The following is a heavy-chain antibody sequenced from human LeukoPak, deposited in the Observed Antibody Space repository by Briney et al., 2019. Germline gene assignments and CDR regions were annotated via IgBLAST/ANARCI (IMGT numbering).Heavy chain of an antibody. CDR1: GFTFSSYT. CDR3: ARMIGGASGDFDN. D-gene: IGHD2-21*01. J-gene: IGHJ4*02. V-gene: IGHV3-48*01. Sequence: PGGSLRLSCAASGFTFSSYTTNWVRQAPGKGLEWVSYISSSSSTIYYADSVKGRFSISRDNAKNSLHLQMNSLRVEDTAMYYCARMIGGASGDFDNWGQGTLVTVSS. CDR2: ISSSSSTI.